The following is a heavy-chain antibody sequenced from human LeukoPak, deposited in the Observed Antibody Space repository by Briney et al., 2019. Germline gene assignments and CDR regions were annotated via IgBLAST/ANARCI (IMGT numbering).Heavy chain of an antibody. CDR2: IIPIFGTA. J-gene: IGHJ5*02. CDR1: GGTFSSYA. D-gene: IGHD6-19*01. Sequence: ASVKVSCKASGGTFSSYAISWVRQAPGQGLEWMGGIIPIFGTANYAQKFQGRVTITTDESTSTAYMELSSLRSEDTAVYYCASVDSSGWYEYNWFDPWGQGTLVTVSS. V-gene: IGHV1-69*05. CDR3: ASVDSSGWYEYNWFDP.